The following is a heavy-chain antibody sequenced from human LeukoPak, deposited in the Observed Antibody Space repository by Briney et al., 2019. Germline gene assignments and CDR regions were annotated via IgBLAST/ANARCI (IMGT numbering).Heavy chain of an antibody. V-gene: IGHV1-8*01. CDR1: GYTCTSYD. CDR2: MNPNNGNT. D-gene: IGHD6-13*01. CDR3: ARLASSSWPLYYYYGMDV. J-gene: IGHJ6*02. Sequence: ASVKVSCKASGYTCTSYDINWVRQATGQGLEWMGWMNPNNGNTGYAQTFQGRVTMTRSTSISTSYRELSSLRSEDTAVYYCARLASSSWPLYYYYGMDVWGQGTTVTVSS.